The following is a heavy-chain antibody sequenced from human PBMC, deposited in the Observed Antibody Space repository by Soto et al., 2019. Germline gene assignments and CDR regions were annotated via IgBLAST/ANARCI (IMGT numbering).Heavy chain of an antibody. J-gene: IGHJ6*02. CDR3: ARGDLGDYCCYGMYV. Sequence: PSETLSLTCAVYGGSFSGYYWSWIRQPPGKGLEWIGEINHSGSTNYNPSLKSRVTISVDTSKNQFSLKLSSVTAADTAVYYCARGDLGDYCCYGMYVLGQGTTVTVSS. V-gene: IGHV4-34*01. CDR2: INHSGST. CDR1: GGSFSGYY.